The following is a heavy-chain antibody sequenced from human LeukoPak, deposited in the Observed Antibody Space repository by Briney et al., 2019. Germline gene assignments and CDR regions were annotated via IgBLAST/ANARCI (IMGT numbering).Heavy chain of an antibody. CDR3: ALRYFDRDY. D-gene: IGHD3-9*01. J-gene: IGHJ4*02. CDR1: GGSISSSNYY. CDR2: IYYSGST. V-gene: IGHV4-39*01. Sequence: PSETLSLTCTVPGGSISSSNYYWVWIRQPPGKGLEWVGSIYYSGSTYYNPSLKSRVTISVDTSKNQFSLKLSSVTAADTAVYYCALRYFDRDYWGQGTLVTVSS.